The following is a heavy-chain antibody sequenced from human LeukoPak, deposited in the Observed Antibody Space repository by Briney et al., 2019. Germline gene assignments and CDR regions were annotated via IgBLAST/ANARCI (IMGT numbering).Heavy chain of an antibody. CDR2: IYYSGST. CDR1: GGSISSYY. Sequence: SETLSLTCTVSGGSISSYYWSWIRQPPGKGLEWIGYIYYSGSTYYNPSLKSRVTISVDTSKNQFSLKLSSVTAADTAVYYCARLKYYYDSSGYRAEYFQHWGQGTLVTVSS. D-gene: IGHD3-22*01. J-gene: IGHJ1*01. CDR3: ARLKYYYDSSGYRAEYFQH. V-gene: IGHV4-59*01.